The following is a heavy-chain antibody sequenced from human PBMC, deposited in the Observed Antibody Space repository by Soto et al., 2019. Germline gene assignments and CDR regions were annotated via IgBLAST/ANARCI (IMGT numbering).Heavy chain of an antibody. Sequence: GGSLRLSCAASGFTFSSYAMSWVRQAPGQGLEWVSAISGSGGTTYYADSVKGRFTISRDNSGNTLYLQMNSLRAEDTAVYYCAKDRGYSGYDNWFDSWGQGTLVTVSS. V-gene: IGHV3-23*01. J-gene: IGHJ5*01. CDR3: AKDRGYSGYDNWFDS. CDR2: ISGSGGTT. D-gene: IGHD5-12*01. CDR1: GFTFSSYA.